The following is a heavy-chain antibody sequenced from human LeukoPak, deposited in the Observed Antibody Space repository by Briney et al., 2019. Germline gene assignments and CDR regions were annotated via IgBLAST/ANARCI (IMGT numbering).Heavy chain of an antibody. CDR3: AKEKKYYYDGSGYPGYDY. CDR1: GFTFSIFG. D-gene: IGHD3-22*01. V-gene: IGHV3-30*02. J-gene: IGHJ4*02. Sequence: PGGSLRLSCTASGFTFSIFGMHWVRQAPGKGLEWVAFIRYDGTNKYYADYVKGRFTISRDNSKNTLYLQMNSLRAEDTAVYYCAKEKKYYYDGSGYPGYDYWGQGTLVTVSS. CDR2: IRYDGTNK.